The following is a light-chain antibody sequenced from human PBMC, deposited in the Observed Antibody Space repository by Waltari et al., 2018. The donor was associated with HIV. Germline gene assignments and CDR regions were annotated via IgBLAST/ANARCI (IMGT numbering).Light chain of an antibody. V-gene: IGLV1-47*01. J-gene: IGLJ3*02. CDR3: AAWDDSLSGWV. CDR2: RTN. Sequence: SVLTQPPSASGTPRQGVPNPCFGNSSQLRSNYVNWYQQRPGTPPKLLIYRTNQRPSGVPDRFSGSKSGTSASLAISGLRSEDEADYYCAAWDDSLSGWVFGGGTKLTVL. CDR1: SSQLRSNY.